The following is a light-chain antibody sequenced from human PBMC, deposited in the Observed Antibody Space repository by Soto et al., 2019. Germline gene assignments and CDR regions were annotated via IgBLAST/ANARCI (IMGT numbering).Light chain of an antibody. J-gene: IGKJ4*01. CDR2: GAS. CDR3: QHYNNWPLT. V-gene: IGKV3-15*01. Sequence: EIVMTQSPAPLSVSPGERATLSCRASQSVSSNLAWYQQKPGQAPRLLIYGASTRATGIPARFSGSGSGTEFTLTISSLQSEDFAVYYCQHYNNWPLTFGGGTKVDI. CDR1: QSVSSN.